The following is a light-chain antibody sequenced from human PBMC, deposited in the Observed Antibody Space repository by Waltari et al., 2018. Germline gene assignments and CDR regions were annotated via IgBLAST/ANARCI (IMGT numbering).Light chain of an antibody. V-gene: IGLV1-47*01. CDR2: RSD. Sequence: QSVLTQPPSASGTPGQRVTISCSGSSSNIGTNFVYWYQHVPGTAPKLLIYRSDQPPSGVPDRFSGSKSGTSASLAISGLRSEDEGDYYCAAWDDSLNGYYVFGTGTKVTVL. CDR1: SSNIGTNF. CDR3: AAWDDSLNGYYV. J-gene: IGLJ1*01.